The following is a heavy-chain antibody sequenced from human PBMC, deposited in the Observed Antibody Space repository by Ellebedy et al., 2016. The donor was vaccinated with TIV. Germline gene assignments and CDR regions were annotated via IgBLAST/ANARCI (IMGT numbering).Heavy chain of an antibody. CDR1: GGSISSSSYY. CDR2: IYYSGST. V-gene: IGHV4-39*07. Sequence: SETLSLXCTVSGGSISSSSYYWGWIRQPPGKGLEWIGSIYYSGSTYYNPSLKSRVTISVDTSKNQFSLKLSSVTAADTAVYYCARDLPHRTWGQGTLVTVSS. CDR3: ARDLPHRT. J-gene: IGHJ4*02.